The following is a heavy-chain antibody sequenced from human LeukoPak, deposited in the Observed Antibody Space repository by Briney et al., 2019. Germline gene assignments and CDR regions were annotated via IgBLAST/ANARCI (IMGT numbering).Heavy chain of an antibody. V-gene: IGHV3-23*01. CDR3: AEDFAPALSSSSSFDY. D-gene: IGHD6-6*01. J-gene: IGHJ4*02. CDR2: ISGSGGST. CDR1: GFTFSSYA. Sequence: PGGSLRLSCAASGFTFSSYAMSWVRQAPGKGLEWVSAISGSGGSTYYADSVKGRFTISRDNSKNTLYLQMNSLRAEDTAVYYCAEDFAPALSSSSSFDYWGQGTLVTVSS.